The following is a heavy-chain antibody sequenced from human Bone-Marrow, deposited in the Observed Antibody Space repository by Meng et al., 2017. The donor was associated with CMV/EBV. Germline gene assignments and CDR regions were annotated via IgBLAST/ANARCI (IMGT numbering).Heavy chain of an antibody. CDR3: ARGYEVGDTLKWDAFDI. Sequence: GGSLRLSCAASGFTFSSYWMSWVRQAPGKGLEWVANIKQDGSEKYYVDSVKGRFTISRDNAKNSLYLQMNSLRAEDTAVYYCARGYEVGDTLKWDAFDIWGQGTMVTVSS. CDR2: IKQDGSEK. J-gene: IGHJ3*02. V-gene: IGHV3-7*01. CDR1: GFTFSSYW. D-gene: IGHD3-16*01.